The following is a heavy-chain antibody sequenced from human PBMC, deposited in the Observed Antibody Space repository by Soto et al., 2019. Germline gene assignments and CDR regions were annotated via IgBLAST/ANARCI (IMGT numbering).Heavy chain of an antibody. V-gene: IGHV4-31*03. CDR1: GGSISSGNYY. Sequence: PSETLSLTCTVSGGSISSGNYYWSWIRQHPGKGLEWIGYIHYSGTTYYNPSLKSRVTISVDTSNNQFSLKLSSVTAADTAVYYCASSITGTTSIDYWGQGTLVTVSS. J-gene: IGHJ4*02. CDR2: IHYSGTT. CDR3: ASSITGTTSIDY. D-gene: IGHD1-7*01.